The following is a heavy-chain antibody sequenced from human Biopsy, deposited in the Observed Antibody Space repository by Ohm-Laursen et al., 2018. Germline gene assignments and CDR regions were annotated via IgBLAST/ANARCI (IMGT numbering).Heavy chain of an antibody. V-gene: IGHV4-61*01. J-gene: IGHJ4*02. CDR1: GDSVSSGSFY. D-gene: IGHD6-19*01. CDR3: ARGMRSSGWPYFDS. Sequence: SETLSLTWIVSGDSVSSGSFYWTWIRQPPGQGLEYIGYIYDRGSTANYNPSLESRVTMSVDMPTNQFSLKLSSVTAADTAIYYCARGMRSSGWPYFDSWGQGTLVTASS. CDR2: IYDRGSTA.